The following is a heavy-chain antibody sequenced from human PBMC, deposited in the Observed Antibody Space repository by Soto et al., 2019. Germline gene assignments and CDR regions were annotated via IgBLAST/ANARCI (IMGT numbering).Heavy chain of an antibody. CDR3: ARFNSGNYYEAFDI. CDR1: GGSISSSNW. V-gene: IGHV4-4*02. Sequence: QVQLQESGPGLVKPSGTLSLPCAVSGGSISSSNWWSWVRQPPGKGLEWIGEIYHSGSTNYNPSLESRVTLSVDKPKNQFSLKLSSVTAADTAVYYCARFNSGNYYEAFDIWGQGTMVTVSS. D-gene: IGHD1-26*01. CDR2: IYHSGST. J-gene: IGHJ3*02.